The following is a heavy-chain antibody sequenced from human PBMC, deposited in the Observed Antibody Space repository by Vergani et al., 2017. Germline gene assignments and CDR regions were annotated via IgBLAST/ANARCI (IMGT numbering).Heavy chain of an antibody. V-gene: IGHV4-59*01. Sequence: QVQLQESGPGLVKPSETLSLTCTVSGGSISSYYWSWIRQPPGKGLEWIGYIYYSGSTNYNPSLKSRVTISVDTSKNQFSLKLSSVTAADTAVYYCARETYDYDSSGYYPLFDYWGQGTLVTVSS. J-gene: IGHJ4*02. CDR2: IYYSGST. CDR1: GGSISSYY. D-gene: IGHD3-22*01. CDR3: ARETYDYDSSGYYPLFDY.